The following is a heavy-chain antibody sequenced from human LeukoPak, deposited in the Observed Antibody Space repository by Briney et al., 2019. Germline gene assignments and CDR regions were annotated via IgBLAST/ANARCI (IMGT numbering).Heavy chain of an antibody. CDR2: IYYSGST. CDR1: GGSISSGDYY. J-gene: IGHJ4*02. V-gene: IGHV4-30-4*02. Sequence: SETLSLTCTVSGGSISSGDYYWSWIRQPPGKGLEWIGYIYYSGSTYYNPSLKSRVTISVDTSKNQFSLKLSSVTAADTAVYYCARAPIAAGGTENFDYWGQGTLVTVSS. CDR3: ARAPIAAGGTENFDY. D-gene: IGHD6-13*01.